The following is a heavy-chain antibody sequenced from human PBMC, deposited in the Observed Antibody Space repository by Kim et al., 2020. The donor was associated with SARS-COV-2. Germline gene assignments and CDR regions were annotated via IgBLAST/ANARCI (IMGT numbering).Heavy chain of an antibody. CDR3: AKDRFQMSGVDFFDY. J-gene: IGHJ4*02. Sequence: SVKGRFTISIDNSKNTLFLQMNSLRAAATAVYYCAKDRFQMSGVDFFDYWGQGTLVTVSS. D-gene: IGHD3-3*01. V-gene: IGHV3-23*01.